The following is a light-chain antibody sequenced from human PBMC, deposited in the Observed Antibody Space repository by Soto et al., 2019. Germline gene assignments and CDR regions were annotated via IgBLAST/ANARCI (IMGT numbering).Light chain of an antibody. CDR3: PKYNNWPPPFT. V-gene: IGKV3-15*01. Sequence: EIVMTQSPATLSVSPGERATLSCRASQSVSSNLAWYQQKPGQAPRLLIYGASTRATGIPARFSGSGSGTEVTLTISSLQTEDFADYYSPKYNNWPPPFTFDPGTKVDIK. CDR2: GAS. CDR1: QSVSSN. J-gene: IGKJ3*01.